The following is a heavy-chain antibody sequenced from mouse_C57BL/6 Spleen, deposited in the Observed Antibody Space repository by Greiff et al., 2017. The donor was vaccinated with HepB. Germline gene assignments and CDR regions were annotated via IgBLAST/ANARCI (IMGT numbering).Heavy chain of an antibody. CDR3: ARHPTYGSSHWYFDV. D-gene: IGHD1-1*01. CDR2: ISSGGSYT. V-gene: IGHV5-6*01. Sequence: EVQLVESGGDLVKPGGSLKLSCAASGFTFSSYGMSWVRQTPDKRLEWVATISSGGSYTYYPDSVKGRFTISRDNAKNTLYLQMSSLKSEDTAMYYCARHPTYGSSHWYFDVWGTGTTVTVSS. J-gene: IGHJ1*03. CDR1: GFTFSSYG.